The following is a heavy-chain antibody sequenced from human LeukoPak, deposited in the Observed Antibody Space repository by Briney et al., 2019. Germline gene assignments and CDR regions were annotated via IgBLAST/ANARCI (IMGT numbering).Heavy chain of an antibody. CDR2: IYYSGST. V-gene: IGHV4-39*07. Sequence: SETLSLTCTVSGGSISSSSYYWGWLRQPPGTGLEWIGSIYYSGSTYYNPSLKSRVTISVGTSKNQFSLKLSSVTAADTAVYYCARDAAAAGNAFDIWGQGTMVTVSS. CDR1: GGSISSSSYY. D-gene: IGHD6-13*01. CDR3: ARDAAAAGNAFDI. J-gene: IGHJ3*02.